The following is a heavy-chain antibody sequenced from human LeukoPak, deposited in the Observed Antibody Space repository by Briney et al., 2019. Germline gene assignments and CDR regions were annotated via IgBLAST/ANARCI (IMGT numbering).Heavy chain of an antibody. CDR3: ARDDFSTYPGLNYFDY. V-gene: IGHV1-3*01. J-gene: IGHJ4*02. CDR1: GYTFTHYA. CDR2: TNVGNDYT. Sequence: ASVEVSCKASGYTFTHYAVHWVRQAPGQRLEWMGWTNVGNDYTESSQKFQDRLTITSDTTATTVYMELSSLRSEDTAVYYCARDDFSTYPGLNYFDYWGQGSLVTVSS. D-gene: IGHD4-11*01.